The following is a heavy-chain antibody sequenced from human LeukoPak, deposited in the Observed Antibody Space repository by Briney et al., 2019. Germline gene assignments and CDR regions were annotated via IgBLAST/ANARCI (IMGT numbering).Heavy chain of an antibody. CDR3: ARVARGFGGLVYWFDP. CDR1: GGSFSGYY. V-gene: IGHV4-34*01. D-gene: IGHD3-10*01. Sequence: SETLSLTCAVYGGSFSGYYWSWIRQPPGKGLEWIGEINHSGSTNYNSSLKSRVTISVDTSKNQFSLKLSSVTAADTAVYYCARVARGFGGLVYWFDPWGQGTLVTVSS. J-gene: IGHJ5*02. CDR2: INHSGST.